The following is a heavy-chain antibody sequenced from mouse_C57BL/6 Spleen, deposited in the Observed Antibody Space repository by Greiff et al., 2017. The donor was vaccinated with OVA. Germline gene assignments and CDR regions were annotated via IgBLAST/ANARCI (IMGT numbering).Heavy chain of an antibody. Sequence: EVQGVESGGGLVKPGGSLKLSCAASGFTFSSYAMSWVRQTPEKRLEWVATISDGGSYTYYPDNVKGRFTISRDNAKNNLYLQMSHLKSEDTAMYYCARDRDRGGSYAMDYWGQGTSVTVSS. J-gene: IGHJ4*01. CDR3: ARDRDRGGSYAMDY. D-gene: IGHD3-1*01. CDR2: ISDGGSYT. CDR1: GFTFSSYA. V-gene: IGHV5-4*01.